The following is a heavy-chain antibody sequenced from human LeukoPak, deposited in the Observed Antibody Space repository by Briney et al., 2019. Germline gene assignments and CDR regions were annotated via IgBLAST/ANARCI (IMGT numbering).Heavy chain of an antibody. V-gene: IGHV1-18*01. CDR2: ISADNGIT. D-gene: IGHD1-1*01. CDR3: ARRTSTGYFDY. J-gene: IGHJ4*02. Sequence: ASVKVSCKATGYTFTDFGISWVRQAPGQGLEWMGWISADNGITNYPQKLQGRVTMTTDTSTSTAYMDLRSLRSDDTAVYYCARRTSTGYFDYWGQGTLVTVSS. CDR1: GYTFTDFG.